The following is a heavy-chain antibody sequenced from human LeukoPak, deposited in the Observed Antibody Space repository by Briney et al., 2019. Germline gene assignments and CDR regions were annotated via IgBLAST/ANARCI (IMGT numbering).Heavy chain of an antibody. CDR1: GGSISSGGYY. D-gene: IGHD3-10*01. V-gene: IGHV4-61*02. CDR3: ARDRGLRNWFDP. CDR2: IYTSGST. Sequence: SQTLSLTCAVSGGSISSGGYYWSWIRQPAGKGLEWIGRIYTSGSTNYNPSLKSRVTMSVDTSKNQFSLKLSSVTAADTAVYYCARDRGLRNWFDPWGQGTLVTVSS. J-gene: IGHJ5*02.